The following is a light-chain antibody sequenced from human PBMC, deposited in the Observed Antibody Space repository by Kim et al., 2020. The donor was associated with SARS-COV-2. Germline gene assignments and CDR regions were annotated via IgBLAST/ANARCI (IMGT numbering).Light chain of an antibody. CDR1: QGISEY. J-gene: IGKJ1*01. CDR2: GSS. V-gene: IGKV1-27*01. CDR3: QKYNSATRT. Sequence: DIQMTQSPSSLSASVGDRVTITCRASQGISEYLAWYQQRPGKVPKLLIYGSSVLQSGAPSRFSGSGSGTVFTLTISRLQPEDVGTYYCQKYNSATRTFGQGTKVDIK.